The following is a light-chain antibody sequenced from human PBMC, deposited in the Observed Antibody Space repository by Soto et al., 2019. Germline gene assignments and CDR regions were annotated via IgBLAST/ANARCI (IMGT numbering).Light chain of an antibody. CDR3: QERYSWPVN. CDR2: GAA. Sequence: KNSAVALSLTPRERDTLSFSASQSVSSSYLAWYQQKPGQAPRLLIYGAARRATGISDRFSGWGSGTDFTLTISSLEPEDCSGYNCQERYSWPVNFCQGTRLE. J-gene: IGKJ5*01. CDR1: QSVSSSY. V-gene: IGKV3D-20*02.